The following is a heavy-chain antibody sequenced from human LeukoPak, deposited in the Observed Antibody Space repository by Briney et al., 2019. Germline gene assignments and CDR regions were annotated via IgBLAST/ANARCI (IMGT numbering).Heavy chain of an antibody. Sequence: SETLSLTCTVSGGSISSYYWSWIRQPAGNRLEWIGRIYTSGSTNYNPSLKSRVTMSVDTSKNQFSLKLSSVTAADTAVYYCARQPKMYYQQYWFDPWGQGTLVTASS. D-gene: IGHD2-2*01. CDR3: ARQPKMYYQQYWFDP. CDR1: GGSISSYY. J-gene: IGHJ5*02. V-gene: IGHV4-4*07. CDR2: IYTSGST.